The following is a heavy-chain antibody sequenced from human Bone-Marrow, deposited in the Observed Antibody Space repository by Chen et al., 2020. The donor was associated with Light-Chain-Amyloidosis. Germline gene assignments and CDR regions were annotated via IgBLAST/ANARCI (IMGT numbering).Heavy chain of an antibody. J-gene: IGHJ4*02. CDR1: GGPVSNYY. CDR2: IYSSGDN. V-gene: IGHV4-4*07. D-gene: IGHD3-16*01. Sequence: QVHLQESGPGLVKPSETLSPTCTVSGGPVSNYYWSWLRRPAGMGLEWIGRIYSSGDNRYNPSLKRRVTMSVDTSKKQISLKITSVTAADTAIYRCARFGPELGAPEDHWGRGTLVTVSS. CDR3: ARFGPELGAPEDH.